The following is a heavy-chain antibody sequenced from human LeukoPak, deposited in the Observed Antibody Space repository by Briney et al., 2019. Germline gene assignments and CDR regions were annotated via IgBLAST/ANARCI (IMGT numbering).Heavy chain of an antibody. CDR3: ARGGGNSYAVVDY. CDR2: INSNGNTT. V-gene: IGHV3-74*03. D-gene: IGHD5-18*01. J-gene: IGHJ4*02. Sequence: GGSLRLSCAASGFTFSTYWMHWARQVPGKGLVWVSRINSNGNTTPYADSVRGRFTISRDNAKNTLFLQMNSLRAEETAVYCCARGGGNSYAVVDYWGQGTLVTVSS. CDR1: GFTFSTYW.